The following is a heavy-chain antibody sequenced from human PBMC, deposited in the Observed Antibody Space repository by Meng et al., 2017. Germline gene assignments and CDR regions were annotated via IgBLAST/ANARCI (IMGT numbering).Heavy chain of an antibody. Sequence: ASVKVSCKASGYTFTSYAMNWVRQAPGQGLEWMGWINTNTGNPTYAQGFTGRFVFSLDTSVSTAYLQISSLKAEDTAVYYCARVYCSGGSCYPRELDFDYWGQGTLVTVSS. D-gene: IGHD2-15*01. CDR2: INTNTGNP. V-gene: IGHV7-4-1*02. CDR3: ARVYCSGGSCYPRELDFDY. J-gene: IGHJ4*02. CDR1: GYTFTSYA.